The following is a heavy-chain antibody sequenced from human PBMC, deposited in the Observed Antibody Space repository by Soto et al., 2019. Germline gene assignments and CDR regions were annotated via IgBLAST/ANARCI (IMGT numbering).Heavy chain of an antibody. Sequence: GSVKVSCKASGYTFTSYGISWVRQAPGQGLEWMGWISVYNGNTNYAQKLQGRVTITADKSTGTAYMELSSLRSEDTAVYYCASPSIAARPLDYWGQGTLVTVSS. CDR3: ASPSIAARPLDY. J-gene: IGHJ4*02. D-gene: IGHD6-6*01. CDR1: GYTFTSYG. CDR2: ISVYNGNT. V-gene: IGHV1-18*01.